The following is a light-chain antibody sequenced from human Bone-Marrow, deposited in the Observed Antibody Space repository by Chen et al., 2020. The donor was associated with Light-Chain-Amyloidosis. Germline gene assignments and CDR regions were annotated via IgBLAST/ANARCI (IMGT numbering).Light chain of an antibody. V-gene: IGLV2-14*01. CDR1: SSDVGGDNQ. CDR2: EVT. CDR3: SSYTITNTLV. J-gene: IGLJ1*01. Sequence: QSALTHPASVSGSPGQSITISCTGTSSDVGGDNQVSWYQQHPDKAPKLMIYEVTNRPSWVPDRFSGSKSDNTASLTISGLQTEDEADYFCSSYTITNTLVFGSGTRVTVL.